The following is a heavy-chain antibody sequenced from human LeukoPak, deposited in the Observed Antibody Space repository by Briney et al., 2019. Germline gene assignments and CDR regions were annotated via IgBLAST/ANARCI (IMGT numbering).Heavy chain of an antibody. V-gene: IGHV3-23*01. D-gene: IGHD6-19*01. CDR1: GFTFSNSA. CDR3: AKGIYSSGWSCFDY. CDR2: LSGSGITT. Sequence: GGSLRLSCAASGFTFSNSAMSWVRQAPGKGLEWVSTLSGSGITTYYADSVKGRFTISRDNSKNTLYLQMNSLRAEDTAVYYCAKGIYSSGWSCFDYCGHGTLVTVSS. J-gene: IGHJ4*01.